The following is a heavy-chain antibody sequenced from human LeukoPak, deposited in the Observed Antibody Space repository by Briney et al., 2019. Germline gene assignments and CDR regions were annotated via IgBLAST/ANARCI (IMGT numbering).Heavy chain of an antibody. CDR2: ISSSTSYI. CDR3: ARAGGSTVSHSDY. D-gene: IGHD4-17*01. CDR1: GSTFSSYS. V-gene: IGHV3-21*01. J-gene: IGHJ4*02. Sequence: GGSLRLSCAASGSTFSSYSMNWIRQAPGKGLEWVSSISSSTSYIYYADSVKGRFTISKDNAKNSLYLQMNSLRAEDTAVYYCARAGGSTVSHSDYWGQGTLVTVSS.